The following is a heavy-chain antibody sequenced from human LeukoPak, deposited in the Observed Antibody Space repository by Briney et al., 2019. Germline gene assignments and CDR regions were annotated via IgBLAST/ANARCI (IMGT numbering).Heavy chain of an antibody. Sequence: PGGSLRLSCAASGFTLSSYARHWVRQSLGKGLEWVAVMSYDGFNKYYADSVKGRFTISRDNSKNTLYLQMNSLRAEDTAVYYCAKTKGYSYGYYFDYWGQGTLVTVSS. V-gene: IGHV3-30*18. CDR2: MSYDGFNK. CDR3: AKTKGYSYGYYFDY. D-gene: IGHD5-18*01. CDR1: GFTLSSYA. J-gene: IGHJ4*02.